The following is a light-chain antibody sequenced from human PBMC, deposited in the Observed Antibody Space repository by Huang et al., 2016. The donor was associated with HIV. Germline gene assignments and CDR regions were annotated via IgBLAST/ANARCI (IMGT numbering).Light chain of an antibody. J-gene: IGKJ2*01. CDR1: QDISDY. V-gene: IGKV1-16*01. Sequence: DIQMTQSPSSLSASVGDRVTITCRASQDISDYLAWVQQKPGKAPKSLIVATSTLHSGVPSRFSGSGSGTAFTLTINNLQPEDFATYYCQQYSDYPRTFGQGTKLDIK. CDR2: ATS. CDR3: QQYSDYPRT.